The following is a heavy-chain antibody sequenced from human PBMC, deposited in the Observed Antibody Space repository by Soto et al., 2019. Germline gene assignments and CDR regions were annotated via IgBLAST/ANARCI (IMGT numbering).Heavy chain of an antibody. Sequence: GGSLRLSCAASGFTFSSYAMHWVRQAPGKGLEWVAVIWYDGSNKYYADSVKGRFTISRDNSKNTLYLQMNSLRAEDTAVYYCARDTGSGLYYYYGMDVWGLGTTVTVSS. V-gene: IGHV3-33*01. CDR2: IWYDGSNK. D-gene: IGHD2-8*02. J-gene: IGHJ6*02. CDR1: GFTFSSYA. CDR3: ARDTGSGLYYYYGMDV.